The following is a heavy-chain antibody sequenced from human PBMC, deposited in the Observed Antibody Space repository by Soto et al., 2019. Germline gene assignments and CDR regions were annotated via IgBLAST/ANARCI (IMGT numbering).Heavy chain of an antibody. V-gene: IGHV1-18*01. D-gene: IGHD2-2*01. J-gene: IGHJ6*02. CDR2: ISAYNGNT. Sequence: ASVKVSFKASGYTFTSYGISWVRQAPGQGLEWMGWISAYNGNTNYAQKLQGRVTMTTDTSTSTAYMELRSLRSDDTAVYYCARDRVPAAISRPSGMDVWGQGTTVTVSS. CDR3: ARDRVPAAISRPSGMDV. CDR1: GYTFTSYG.